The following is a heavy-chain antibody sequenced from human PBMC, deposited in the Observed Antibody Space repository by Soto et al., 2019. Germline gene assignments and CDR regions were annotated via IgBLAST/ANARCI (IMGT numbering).Heavy chain of an antibody. J-gene: IGHJ4*02. D-gene: IGHD5-12*01. CDR2: INHSGST. Sequence: QVQLQQWGAGLLKPSETLSLTCAVYGGSFSGYYWCWIRQPPGKGLEWIGEINHSGSTNYNPSLKSRVTKSVDTSKNQFSLKLSSVTAADTAVYYCARTLWIPFDYWGQGTLVTVSS. CDR3: ARTLWIPFDY. V-gene: IGHV4-34*01. CDR1: GGSFSGYY.